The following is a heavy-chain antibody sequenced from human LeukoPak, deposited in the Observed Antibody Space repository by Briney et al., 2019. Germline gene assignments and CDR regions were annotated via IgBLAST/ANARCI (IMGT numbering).Heavy chain of an antibody. CDR1: GLTFDKYW. Sequence: PGGSLRLSCVASGLTFDKYWMSWVRQAPGKGLEWVAHINEDESKKNYVDSVKGRFTISRDNAKNSLYLQMNSLRVEDTATYYCARDGRSVSEYDYFDSWGQGTLVTVSS. J-gene: IGHJ4*02. CDR2: INEDESKK. V-gene: IGHV3-7*01. D-gene: IGHD2-15*01. CDR3: ARDGRSVSEYDYFDS.